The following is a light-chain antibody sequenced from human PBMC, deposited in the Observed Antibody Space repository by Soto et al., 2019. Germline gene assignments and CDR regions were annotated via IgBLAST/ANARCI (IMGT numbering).Light chain of an antibody. V-gene: IGKV3D-20*02. CDR2: GAS. J-gene: IGKJ5*01. CDR1: RSVSSSY. Sequence: EIVLTQSPATLSLSPGERATLSCRASRSVSSSYLAWYQQKPGQAPRLLIYGASSRATGIPARFSGSGSGTDFTLTISSLEPEDFAVYYCQQRSNWPSITFGQGTRREIK. CDR3: QQRSNWPSIT.